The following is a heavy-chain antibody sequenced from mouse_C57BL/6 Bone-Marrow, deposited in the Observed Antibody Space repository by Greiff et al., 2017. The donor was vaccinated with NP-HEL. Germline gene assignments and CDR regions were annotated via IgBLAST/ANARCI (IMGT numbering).Heavy chain of an antibody. CDR1: GYTFTSYW. D-gene: IGHD2-1*01. V-gene: IGHV1-59*01. CDR3: ERVSTSVEWFSF. CDR2: IDPSDSYT. Sequence: QVQLQQPGAELVRPGTSVKLSCKASGYTFTSYWMHWVKQRPGQGLEWIGVIDPSDSYTNYNQKFKGKATLTVDTSSSTAYMQLSSLTSEDSAVYYCERVSTSVEWFSFWGQGTLVTVSA. J-gene: IGHJ3*01.